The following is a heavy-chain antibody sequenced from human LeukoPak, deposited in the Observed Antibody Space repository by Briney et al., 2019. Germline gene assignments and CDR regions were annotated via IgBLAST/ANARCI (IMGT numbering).Heavy chain of an antibody. CDR1: GGSISSYY. D-gene: IGHD6-19*01. Sequence: PSETLSLTCTVSGGSISSYYWSWIRQPAGKGLEWLGRIYTSGSTNYNPSLKSRVTMSVDTSKNQFSLKLSSVTAADTAVYYCAREKSSGWYGDAFDIWGQGTMVTVSS. J-gene: IGHJ3*02. CDR3: AREKSSGWYGDAFDI. V-gene: IGHV4-4*07. CDR2: IYTSGST.